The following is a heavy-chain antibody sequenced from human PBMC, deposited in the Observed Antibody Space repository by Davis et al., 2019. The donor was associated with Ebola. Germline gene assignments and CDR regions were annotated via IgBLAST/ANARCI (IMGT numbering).Heavy chain of an antibody. Sequence: GESLKISCAASGFTFSSYWMHWVRQAPGKGLVWVSRINSDGSSPSYADSVKGRFTISRDNFKNTLYLQMNSLRAEDTAVYYCARAITNDSSELIDYWGQGTLVTVSS. CDR1: GFTFSSYW. J-gene: IGHJ4*02. CDR3: ARAITNDSSELIDY. V-gene: IGHV3-74*01. CDR2: INSDGSSP. D-gene: IGHD3-22*01.